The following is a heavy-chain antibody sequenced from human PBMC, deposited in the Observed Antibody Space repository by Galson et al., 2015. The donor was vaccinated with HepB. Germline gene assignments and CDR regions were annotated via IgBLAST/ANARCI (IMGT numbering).Heavy chain of an antibody. Sequence: LSLTCTVSGGSIRSSIHYWAWIRQPPGKGLEWIGSIFYSGSTDYNPSLKSRVSIFEDASKNQISLRLTSVTATDTAVYYCARNFFESGTYLSRGVDAFDIWGQGTTVTVSS. CDR1: GGSIRSSIHY. CDR2: IFYSGST. J-gene: IGHJ3*02. V-gene: IGHV4-39*01. D-gene: IGHD3-10*01. CDR3: ARNFFESGTYLSRGVDAFDI.